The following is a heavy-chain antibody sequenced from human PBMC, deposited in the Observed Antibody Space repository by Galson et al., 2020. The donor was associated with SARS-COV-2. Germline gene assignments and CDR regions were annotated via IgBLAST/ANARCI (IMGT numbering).Heavy chain of an antibody. J-gene: IGHJ3*02. CDR1: GGSISSYY. CDR2: IYYSGST. Sequence: ASETLSLTCTVSGGSISSYYWSWIRQPPGKGLEWIGYIYYSGSTNYNPSLKSRVTISVDTSKNQFSLKLSSVTAADTAVYYCARNSGRTMGAFDIWGQGTMVTVSS. V-gene: IGHV4-59*01. D-gene: IGHD1-26*01. CDR3: ARNSGRTMGAFDI.